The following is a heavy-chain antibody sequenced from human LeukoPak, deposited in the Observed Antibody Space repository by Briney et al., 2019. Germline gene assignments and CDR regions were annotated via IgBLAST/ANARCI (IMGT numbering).Heavy chain of an antibody. D-gene: IGHD6-19*01. V-gene: IGHV1-18*01. CDR1: GYDFTSVG. CDR3: ARAGSGSGWYFDY. Sequence: GASVKVSCKASGYDFTSVGITWVRRAPGQGLEWMGWISPYNGNTRYAQKFQGRVAMTTDTSTTTAYMELRGLRFNDTAVYYCARAGSGSGWYFDYWSQGTLVTVSS. CDR2: ISPYNGNT. J-gene: IGHJ4*02.